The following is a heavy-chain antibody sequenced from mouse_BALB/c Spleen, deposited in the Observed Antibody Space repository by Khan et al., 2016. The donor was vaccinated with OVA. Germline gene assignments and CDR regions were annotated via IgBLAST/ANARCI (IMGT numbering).Heavy chain of an antibody. CDR2: IRYSGRT. CDR3: AASVTITTVVATDFDY. J-gene: IGHJ2*01. V-gene: IGHV3-2*02. D-gene: IGHD1-1*01. CDR1: GYSITSDYA. Sequence: VQLQQSGPGLVKPSQSLSLTCTVTGYSITSDYAWNWIRKFPGNKLEWMGYIRYSGRTSYNPSFNSRISITRDTSKNKFYLQLNSVTTECTATYCRAASVTITTVVATDFDYWCQGTTLTVSS.